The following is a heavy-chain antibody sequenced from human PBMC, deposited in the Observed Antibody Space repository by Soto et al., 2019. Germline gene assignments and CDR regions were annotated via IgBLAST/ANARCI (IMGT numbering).Heavy chain of an antibody. CDR3: GRDLTSNANCIDP. J-gene: IGHJ5*02. CDR2: IYYTGKT. V-gene: IGHV4-30-4*01. D-gene: IGHD2-2*01. Sequence: PSETLSLTCSVSGDYIHVGGYYWTWIRQRPGKGLEGMGYIYYTGKTYYNPSLESRLTMSADRSKNQSSLRLTSVTAADTAVYFCGRDLTSNANCIDPWGQGTLVTVSS. CDR1: GDYIHVGGYY.